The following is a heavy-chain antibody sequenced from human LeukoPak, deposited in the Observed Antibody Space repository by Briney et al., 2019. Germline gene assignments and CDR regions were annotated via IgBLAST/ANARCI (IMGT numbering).Heavy chain of an antibody. Sequence: GGSLRLSCAASGFTFSSYSMNWVRQAPGKGLEWASSISSSSSYIYYADSVKGRFTISRDNAKNSLYLQMNSLRAEDTAVYYCARVPGSGWYPQQDAFDIWGQGTMVTVSS. CDR1: GFTFSSYS. CDR3: ARVPGSGWYPQQDAFDI. V-gene: IGHV3-21*01. J-gene: IGHJ3*02. D-gene: IGHD6-19*01. CDR2: ISSSSSYI.